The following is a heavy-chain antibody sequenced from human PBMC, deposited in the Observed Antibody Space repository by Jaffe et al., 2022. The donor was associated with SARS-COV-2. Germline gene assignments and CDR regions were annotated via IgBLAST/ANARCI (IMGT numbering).Heavy chain of an antibody. CDR2: VRGGADSTTT. V-gene: IGHV3-23*01. Sequence: EVQLLESGGGLVQSGGSLRLSCAASGFMFRNYAMSWVRQAPGKGLEWVSTVRGGADSTTTYYADSVKGRFTISRDNSKNTLYLQMNTLRAEDTAVYYCAKKAEGCGTICYGIFDYWGQGIRVTVSS. D-gene: IGHD1-7*01. CDR1: GFMFRNYA. J-gene: IGHJ4*02. CDR3: AKKAEGCGTICYGIFDY.